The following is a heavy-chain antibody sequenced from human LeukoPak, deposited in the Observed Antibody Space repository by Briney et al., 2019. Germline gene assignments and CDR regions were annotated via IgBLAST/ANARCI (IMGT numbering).Heavy chain of an antibody. J-gene: IGHJ4*02. Sequence: GGSLRLSCAASGFTFSSYEMNWVRQAPGKGLDWVSYISSSGSTIYYADSVKGRFTISRDNAKNSLYLQMNSLRAEDTAVYYCARAVVVMSYFDYWGQGTLVTVSS. D-gene: IGHD3-22*01. CDR3: ARAVVVMSYFDY. CDR1: GFTFSSYE. V-gene: IGHV3-48*03. CDR2: ISSSGSTI.